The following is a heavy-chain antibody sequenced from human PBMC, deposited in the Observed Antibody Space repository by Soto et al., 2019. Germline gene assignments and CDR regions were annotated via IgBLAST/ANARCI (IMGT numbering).Heavy chain of an antibody. CDR3: ARLVSDCSSTSCYAFDI. V-gene: IGHV6-1*01. Sequence: SQTLSLTCAISGDSVSSNSAAWNLIRQSPSRGLEWLGRTYYRSKWYNDYAVSVKSRITINPDTSKNQFSLQLNSVTPEDTAVYYCARLVSDCSSTSCYAFDIWGQGTMVTVSS. D-gene: IGHD2-2*01. J-gene: IGHJ3*02. CDR2: TYYRSKWYN. CDR1: GDSVSSNSAA.